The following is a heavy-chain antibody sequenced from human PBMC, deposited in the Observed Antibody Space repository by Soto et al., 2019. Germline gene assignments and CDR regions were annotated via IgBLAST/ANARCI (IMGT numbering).Heavy chain of an antibody. D-gene: IGHD3-16*02. V-gene: IGHV5-10-1*01. J-gene: IGHJ6*02. CDR1: GYSFTSYW. CDR3: ARHVIRGSSAGRVAYGMDV. CDR2: IDPSDSYT. Sequence: PGESLKISCKGSGYSFTSYWISWVRQMPGKGLEWMGRIDPSDSYTNYSPSFQGHVTISADKSISTAYLQWSSLKASDTAMYYCARHVIRGSSAGRVAYGMDVWGQGTTVTVSS.